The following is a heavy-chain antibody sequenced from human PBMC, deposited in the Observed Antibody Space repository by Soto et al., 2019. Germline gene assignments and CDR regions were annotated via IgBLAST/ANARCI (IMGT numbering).Heavy chain of an antibody. V-gene: IGHV3-11*06. CDR3: ASLVRQHLPPLGL. CDR1: GFNFSDSY. CDR2: ITSSSVQT. J-gene: IGHJ5*02. Sequence: QVHLVESGGGLVKPGGSLRLSCAASGFNFSDSYMTWLRQVPGKGLEWVSFITSSSVQTRYADSVKGRFTISRDNAKNSLYLQMNSLRPEDTAVYYCASLVRQHLPPLGLWGQVTLVIVAS. D-gene: IGHD6-13*01.